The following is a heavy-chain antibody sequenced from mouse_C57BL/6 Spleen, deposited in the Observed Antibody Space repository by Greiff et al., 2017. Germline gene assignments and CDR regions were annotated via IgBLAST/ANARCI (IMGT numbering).Heavy chain of an antibody. D-gene: IGHD1-1*01. Sequence: LQQSGASVKISCKASGYAFSSYWMNWVKQRPGKGLEWIGQIYPGDGDTNYNGKFKGKATLTADNSSSTAYMQLSSLTSEDSAVYFCARSGGSLDYWGQGTTLTVSS. J-gene: IGHJ2*01. CDR3: ARSGGSLDY. CDR1: GYAFSSYW. CDR2: IYPGDGDT. V-gene: IGHV1-80*01.